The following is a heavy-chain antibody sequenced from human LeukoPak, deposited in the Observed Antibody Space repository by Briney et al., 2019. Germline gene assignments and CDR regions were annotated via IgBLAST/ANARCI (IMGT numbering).Heavy chain of an antibody. D-gene: IGHD3-22*01. CDR1: GGSITNSSYY. J-gene: IGHJ3*02. CDR2: IYYGGST. V-gene: IGHV4-39*07. CDR3: AILLAGVSNGYDNAFDI. Sequence: PSETLSLTSAVSGGSITNSSYYWGWIRQPPGKGLEWIGSIYYGGSTYYNPSPKSRVTISVDTSKNQFSLRLSSVTAADTAVYYCAILLAGVSNGYDNAFDIWGHGTMVTVSS.